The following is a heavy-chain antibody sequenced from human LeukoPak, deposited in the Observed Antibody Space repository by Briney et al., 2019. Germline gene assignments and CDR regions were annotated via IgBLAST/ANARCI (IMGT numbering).Heavy chain of an antibody. J-gene: IGHJ3*02. Sequence: GRSLRLSCAASGFTFSSYAMHWVRQAPGKGLEWVAVISYDGSNKYYADSVKGRFTISRDNSKNTLYLQMNSLRAEDTAVYYCARDKQWLAPRSAFDIWGQGTMVTVSS. D-gene: IGHD6-19*01. CDR1: GFTFSSYA. V-gene: IGHV3-30-3*01. CDR3: ARDKQWLAPRSAFDI. CDR2: ISYDGSNK.